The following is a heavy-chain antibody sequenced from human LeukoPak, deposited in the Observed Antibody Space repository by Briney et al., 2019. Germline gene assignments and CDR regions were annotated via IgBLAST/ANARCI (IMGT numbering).Heavy chain of an antibody. Sequence: VGSLRLSCAASGFTFSRYSMNWVRQAPGKGLEWASSISSSSSFINYADTVKGRVTISRDNANNSLYLQMNSLRAEDTAVYYCARDPPLGSCSTISCPHLDYWGQGTLVTVSS. CDR1: GFTFSRYS. J-gene: IGHJ4*02. CDR3: ARDPPLGSCSTISCPHLDY. D-gene: IGHD2-2*01. CDR2: ISSSSSFI. V-gene: IGHV3-21*01.